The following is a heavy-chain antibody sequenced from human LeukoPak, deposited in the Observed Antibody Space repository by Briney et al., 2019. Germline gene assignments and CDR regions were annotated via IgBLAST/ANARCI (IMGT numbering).Heavy chain of an antibody. J-gene: IGHJ5*02. CDR2: IYPGDSDT. V-gene: IGHV5-51*01. CDR3: ARKKGYADAWWDS. Sequence: GESLKISCEGSGYSFTDYWIGWVRQMPGEGLEWMGIIYPGDSDTRYSPSFQGQVTMSADKSISTTYLQWSSLRASDTAIYYCARKKGYADAWWDSWGQGTLVTASS. CDR1: GYSFTDYW. D-gene: IGHD2-8*02.